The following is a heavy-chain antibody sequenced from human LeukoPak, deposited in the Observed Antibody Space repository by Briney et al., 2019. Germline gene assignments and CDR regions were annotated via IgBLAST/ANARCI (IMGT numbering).Heavy chain of an antibody. V-gene: IGHV4-39*07. CDR2: IYYSGST. J-gene: IGHJ4*02. CDR3: ARDPRISYGYPFDY. Sequence: SETLSLTCTVSGGSISNSSYYWGWIRQPPGKGLEWIGSIYYSGSTYYNPSLKSRVTISVDTSKNQFSLKLSSVTAADTAVYYCARDPRISYGYPFDYWGQGTLVTVSS. CDR1: GGSISNSSYY. D-gene: IGHD5-18*01.